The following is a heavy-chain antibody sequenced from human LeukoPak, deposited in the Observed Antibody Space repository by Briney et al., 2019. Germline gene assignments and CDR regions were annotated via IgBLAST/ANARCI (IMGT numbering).Heavy chain of an antibody. Sequence: SVKVSCKASEYSFVSYYIHWVRQAPGEGLEWVGLIHPNDGIRNYAQKFQDRVTMTVDRSTTTFYMELSSLTSEDTAMYYCTRDRPHNWFDPWGQGTLVTVSP. CDR2: IHPNDGIR. J-gene: IGHJ5*02. CDR1: EYSFVSYY. V-gene: IGHV1-46*01. CDR3: TRDRPHNWFDP.